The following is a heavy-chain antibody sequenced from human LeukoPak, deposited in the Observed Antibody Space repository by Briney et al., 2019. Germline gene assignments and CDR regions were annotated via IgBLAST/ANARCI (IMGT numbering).Heavy chain of an antibody. CDR2: IYYSGST. J-gene: IGHJ4*02. Sequence: PSETLSLTCTVSGGSISSYYWNWIRQPPGKGLEWIGYIYYSGSTNYNPSLKSRITISVDTSKNQFSLKLSSVTAADTAVYFCARIRDGYNSDFDYWGQGTLVTVSS. CDR1: GGSISSYY. V-gene: IGHV4-59*08. CDR3: ARIRDGYNSDFDY. D-gene: IGHD5-24*01.